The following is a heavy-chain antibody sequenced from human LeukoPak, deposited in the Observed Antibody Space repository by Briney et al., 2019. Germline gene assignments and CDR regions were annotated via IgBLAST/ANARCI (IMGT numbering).Heavy chain of an antibody. J-gene: IGHJ6*02. CDR2: IYYTGSR. V-gene: IGHV4-4*01. D-gene: IGHD2-8*02. Sequence: SETLSLTCVVSGASTSSSDWWSWVRQSPGKGLEWIGEIYYTGSRNYNPSLKSRVAMSVDTSKNQFSLELTSVTAADTAEYCCARAVHPQRVPVKDAYGLDVWGQGTTVTVSS. CDR1: GASTSSSDW. CDR3: ARAVHPQRVPVKDAYGLDV.